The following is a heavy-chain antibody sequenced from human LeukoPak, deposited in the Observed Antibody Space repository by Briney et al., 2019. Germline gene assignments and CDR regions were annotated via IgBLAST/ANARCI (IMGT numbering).Heavy chain of an antibody. CDR2: IRSKANSYAT. Sequence: GGSLRLSCAASGFTFSGSAMHWVRQASGKGLEWVGRIRSKANSYATAYAASVKGRFTISRDDSKSTAYLQMNSLKTEDTAVYYCTTLSGIAVAGTVLYWGQGTLVTVSS. D-gene: IGHD6-19*01. J-gene: IGHJ4*02. CDR3: TTLSGIAVAGTVLY. V-gene: IGHV3-73*01. CDR1: GFTFSGSA.